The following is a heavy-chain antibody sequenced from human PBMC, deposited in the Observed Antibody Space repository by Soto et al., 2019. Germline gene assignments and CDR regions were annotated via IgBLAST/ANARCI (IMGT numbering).Heavy chain of an antibody. CDR1: GFTFSSYS. V-gene: IGHV3-48*02. Sequence: EVQLVESGGGLVQPGGSLRLSCAASGFTFSSYSMNWVRQAPGKGLEWVSYISSSSSAIYYADSVKGRFTISRDNAKNSLYLQMNSLRDEDTAVYYCASLSGGSYRFDYWRQGTLVTVSS. D-gene: IGHD1-26*01. CDR2: ISSSSSAI. CDR3: ASLSGGSYRFDY. J-gene: IGHJ4*02.